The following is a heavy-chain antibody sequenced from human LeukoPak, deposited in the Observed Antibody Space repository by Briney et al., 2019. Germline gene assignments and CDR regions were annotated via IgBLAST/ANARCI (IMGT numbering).Heavy chain of an antibody. D-gene: IGHD4-17*01. CDR3: ARFYGDHPFDY. CDR2: ISSSSSYI. J-gene: IGHJ4*02. V-gene: IGHV3-21*01. Sequence: GGSLRLSCAASEFSVGSNYMTWVRQAPGKGLEWVSSISSSSSYIYYADSVKGRFTISRDNAKNSLYLQMNSLRAEDTAVYYCARFYGDHPFDYWGQGTLVTVSS. CDR1: EFSVGSNY.